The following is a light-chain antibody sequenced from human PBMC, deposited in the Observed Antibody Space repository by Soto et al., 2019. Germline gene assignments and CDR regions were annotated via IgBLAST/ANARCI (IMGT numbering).Light chain of an antibody. Sequence: DIVMTQSPDSLAVSLGERATINCKSSQSVLYSSNNKNYLAWYQQKAGQPPKLLIDWASTRASGVPDRFSGSGSGTDFTLTISSLQAEDVAVYYCQLYYNSWTFGQGTKVDIK. V-gene: IGKV4-1*01. CDR3: QLYYNSWT. CDR1: QSVLYSSNNKNY. CDR2: WAS. J-gene: IGKJ1*01.